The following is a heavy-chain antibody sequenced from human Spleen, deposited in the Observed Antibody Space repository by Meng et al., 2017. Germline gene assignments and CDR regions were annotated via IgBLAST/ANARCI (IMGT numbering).Heavy chain of an antibody. V-gene: IGHV3-9*01. CDR1: GFTFDDYA. J-gene: IGHJ5*02. CDR2: ISWNSGSI. CDR3: ASEGSLNWFDP. Sequence: SLKISCAASGFTFDDYAMHWVRQAPGKGLEWVSGISWNSGSIGYADSVKGRFTISRDNAKNSLYLQMNSLRAEDTALYYCASEGSLNWFDPWGQGTLVTVSS.